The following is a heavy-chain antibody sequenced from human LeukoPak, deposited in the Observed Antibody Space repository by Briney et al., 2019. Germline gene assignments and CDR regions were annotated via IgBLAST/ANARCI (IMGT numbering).Heavy chain of an antibody. D-gene: IGHD3-10*01. J-gene: IGHJ4*02. V-gene: IGHV3-48*04. CDR2: ISSSGSTI. Sequence: GGSLRLSCAASGFTFSTFAMHWVRLSPGKGLEWVSYISSSGSTIYYADSVKGRFTISRDNAKNSLYLQMNSLRAEDTAVYYCAREGLWFGESPLVDYWGQGALVTVSS. CDR1: GFTFSTFA. CDR3: AREGLWFGESPLVDY.